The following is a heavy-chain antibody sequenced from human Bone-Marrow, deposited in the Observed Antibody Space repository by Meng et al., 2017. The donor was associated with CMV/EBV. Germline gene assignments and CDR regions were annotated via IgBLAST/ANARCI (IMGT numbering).Heavy chain of an antibody. CDR2: IYYSGST. Sequence: SETLSLTCTVSGGSVSSGSYYWSWIRQPPGKGLEWIGYIYYSGSTNYNPSLKSRVTISVDTSKNQFSLKLSSVTAADTAVYYCARGTGYYTLFDYWGQGTLVTVSS. CDR3: ARGTGYYTLFDY. CDR1: GGSVSSGSYY. D-gene: IGHD3/OR15-3a*01. J-gene: IGHJ4*02. V-gene: IGHV4-61*01.